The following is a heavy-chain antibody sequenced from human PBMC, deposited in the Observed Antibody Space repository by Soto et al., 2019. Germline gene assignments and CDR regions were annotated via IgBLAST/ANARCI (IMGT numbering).Heavy chain of an antibody. CDR3: ARLATGTPPYYYDY. Sequence: QVQLVQSGAEVKKPGASVTVSCTTSGYTFSSFHMHWVRQAPGQGLEWMGGIDPTRGNTVHAKKFQGRITMTRDTPTRTFYLELSSLTSEDTAVYYCARLATGTPPYYYDYWGQGTLATVSS. V-gene: IGHV1-46*01. CDR1: GYTFSSFH. CDR2: IDPTRGNT. J-gene: IGHJ4*02.